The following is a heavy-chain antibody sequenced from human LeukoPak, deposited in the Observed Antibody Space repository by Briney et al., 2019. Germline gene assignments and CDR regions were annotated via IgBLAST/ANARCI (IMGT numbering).Heavy chain of an antibody. J-gene: IGHJ3*02. D-gene: IGHD1-26*01. V-gene: IGHV1-8*01. CDR2: MNPNSGNT. Sequence: ASVKVSCKASGYTFTSYDINWVRQATGQGLERMGWMNPNSGNTGYAQKFQGRVTMTRNTSISTTYMELSSLRSEDTAVYYCARGWGQWGLAWGFDIWGQGTMVTVSS. CDR1: GYTFTSYD. CDR3: ARGWGQWGLAWGFDI.